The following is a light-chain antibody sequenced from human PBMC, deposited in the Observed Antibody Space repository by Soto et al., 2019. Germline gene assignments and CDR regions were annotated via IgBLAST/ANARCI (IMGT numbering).Light chain of an antibody. Sequence: DLQMTQSPSSLSASVGDRVTITCRASQTVMTYLNWYQQTPGKAPNVLIYSASRLHIGVPARFSGSGYGTEFNLTISSLQPEDFVSYFCQQSYTPPWTFGRGTKVEI. V-gene: IGKV1-39*01. CDR1: QTVMTY. CDR2: SAS. J-gene: IGKJ1*01. CDR3: QQSYTPPWT.